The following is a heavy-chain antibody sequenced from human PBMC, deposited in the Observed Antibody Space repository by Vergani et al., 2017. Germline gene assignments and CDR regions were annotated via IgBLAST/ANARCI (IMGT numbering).Heavy chain of an antibody. J-gene: IGHJ4*02. CDR3: ARVGGNWVTTFGVDY. Sequence: QVQLVQSGAEVKKPGASVKVSCNASGYNFTGYYMHWVRQAPGQGLEWMGWINPNSGGTNYAQKFQGRVTTTRDTSISTANMELSRLRADDTAVYYCARVGGNWVTTFGVDYWGQGTLVTVSS. V-gene: IGHV1-2*02. D-gene: IGHD3-16*01. CDR1: GYNFTGYY. CDR2: INPNSGGT.